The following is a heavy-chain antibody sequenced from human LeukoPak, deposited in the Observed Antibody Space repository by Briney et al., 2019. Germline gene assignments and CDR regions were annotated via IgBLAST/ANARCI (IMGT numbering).Heavy chain of an antibody. CDR2: ISPGGGTT. D-gene: IGHD4-17*01. V-gene: IGHV3-23*01. CDR3: ARDQGTTMTSYAFDM. J-gene: IGHJ3*02. CDR1: GFAFGSEA. Sequence: GGSLRLSCAVSGFAFGSEAMSWVRQSPARGLEWVASISPGGGTTYYADYVKGRFIISRDNTKKSLYLQMNSLRVEDTAVYYCARDQGTTMTSYAFDMWGQGTMVTVSS.